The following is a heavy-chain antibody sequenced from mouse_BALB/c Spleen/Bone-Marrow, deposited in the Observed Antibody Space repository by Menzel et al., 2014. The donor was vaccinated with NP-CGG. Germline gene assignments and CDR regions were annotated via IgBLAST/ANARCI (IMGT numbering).Heavy chain of an antibody. V-gene: IGHV14-3*02. CDR2: IDPANGNT. Sequence: EVQLQQSGAELVKPGASVKLSCTASGFNIKDTYMHWVKQRPEQGLEWIGRIDPANGNTKYDPKFQGKATIAAGTSSNTAYLQLSSLTSEDTAVYYCAMYYYGSRLFAYWGQGTLVTVSA. CDR3: AMYYYGSRLFAY. D-gene: IGHD1-1*01. CDR1: GFNIKDTY. J-gene: IGHJ3*01.